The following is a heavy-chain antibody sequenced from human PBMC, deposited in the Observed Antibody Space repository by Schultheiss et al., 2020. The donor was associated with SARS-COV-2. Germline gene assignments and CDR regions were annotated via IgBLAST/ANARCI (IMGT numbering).Heavy chain of an antibody. CDR1: GFTFSDYY. CDR2: TSSGSTI. D-gene: IGHD1-7*01. V-gene: IGHV3-69-1*02. J-gene: IGHJ6*02. Sequence: GGSLRLSCAASGFTFSDYYMSWIRQAPGKGPEWISYTSSGSTIYYADSVKGRFTISRDNAKNSLYLQMNSLRAEDTAVYYCARETPITGTPDGMDVWGQGTTVTVSS. CDR3: ARETPITGTPDGMDV.